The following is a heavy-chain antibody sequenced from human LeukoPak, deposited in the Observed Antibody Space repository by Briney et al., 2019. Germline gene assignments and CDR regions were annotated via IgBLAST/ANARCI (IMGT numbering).Heavy chain of an antibody. CDR2: IYHSGST. D-gene: IGHD3-3*01. Sequence: LSLTCTVSGGSISSGGYYWSWIRQPPGKGLEWIGYIYHSGSTYYNPSLKSRVTISVDRSKNQFSLKLSSVTAADTAVYYCARGDFGFLEWADYYYYMDVWGKGTTVTVSS. J-gene: IGHJ6*03. V-gene: IGHV4-30-2*01. CDR3: ARGDFGFLEWADYYYYMDV. CDR1: GGSISSGGYY.